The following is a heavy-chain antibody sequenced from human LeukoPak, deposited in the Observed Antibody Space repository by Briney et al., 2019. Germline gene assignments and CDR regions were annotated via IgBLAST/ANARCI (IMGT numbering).Heavy chain of an antibody. CDR1: GYTFTSYD. Sequence: ASVKVSCKASGYTFTSYDINWVRQATGQGLEWMGWMNPNSGNTGYAQKFQGRVTMTRNTSISTAYMELSSLRSEDTAVYYCAMTPAAGHYYYGMDVWGQGTTVTVSS. CDR3: AMTPAAGHYYYGMDV. V-gene: IGHV1-8*01. D-gene: IGHD2-2*01. CDR2: MNPNSGNT. J-gene: IGHJ6*02.